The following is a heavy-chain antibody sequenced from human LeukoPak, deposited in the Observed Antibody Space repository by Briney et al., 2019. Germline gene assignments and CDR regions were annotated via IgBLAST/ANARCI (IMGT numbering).Heavy chain of an antibody. CDR3: ARDEVPAQYNY. CDR2: ISSSGSTI. J-gene: IGHJ4*02. V-gene: IGHV3-11*04. Sequence: GGSLRLSCAASGFTFSDYYMSWIRQAPGKGLEWVSYISSSGSTIYYADSVKGRFTISRDNAKNSLYLQMNSLRAEDTAVYYFARDEVPAQYNYWGQGTLVTVSS. D-gene: IGHD4-11*01. CDR1: GFTFSDYY.